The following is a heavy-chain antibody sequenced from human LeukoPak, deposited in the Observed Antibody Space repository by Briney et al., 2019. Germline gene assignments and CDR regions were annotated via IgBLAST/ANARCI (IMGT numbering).Heavy chain of an antibody. D-gene: IGHD2-21*02. J-gene: IGHJ3*02. Sequence: ASVKVSCKTSGNTFTNYDINWLRQATGQGLEWMGWMNPNTGNVDSAQKFQGRVTMTRNISISTAYMELSSLRFEDTAVYYCARCTGGDCGGAFDIWGQGTMVTVSS. CDR1: GNTFTNYD. V-gene: IGHV1-8*01. CDR2: MNPNTGNV. CDR3: ARCTGGDCGGAFDI.